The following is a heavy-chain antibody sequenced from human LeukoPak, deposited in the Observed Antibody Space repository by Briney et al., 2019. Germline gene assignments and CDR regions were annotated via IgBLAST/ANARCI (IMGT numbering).Heavy chain of an antibody. V-gene: IGHV3-7*01. D-gene: IGHD3-3*01. J-gene: IGHJ4*02. CDR3: VRRVELEWLLSYFDY. Sequence: PGGSLRLSCAASGFTSSNNWMSWVRQAPGKGLEWVANIKQDGSEKYYVDSVKGRFTISRDNAKNSLYLQMNSLRAEDTAVYYCVRRVELEWLLSYFDYWGQGTLVTVSS. CDR2: IKQDGSEK. CDR1: GFTSSNNW.